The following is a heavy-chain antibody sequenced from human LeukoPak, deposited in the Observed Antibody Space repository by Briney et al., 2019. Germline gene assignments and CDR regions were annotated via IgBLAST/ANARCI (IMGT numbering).Heavy chain of an antibody. CDR3: AKGSGSYAYDIFDI. V-gene: IGHV3-23*01. CDR2: IGGSGDSA. J-gene: IGHJ3*02. CDR1: GFTFINHG. D-gene: IGHD3-22*01. Sequence: GGSLRLSCVASGFTFINHGMTWVRQAPGKGLEWVSGIGGSGDSAYYADSVRGRITISRDNSKNTLYLQINSLRAEDTATYYCAKGSGSYAYDIFDIWGQGTMLTVSS.